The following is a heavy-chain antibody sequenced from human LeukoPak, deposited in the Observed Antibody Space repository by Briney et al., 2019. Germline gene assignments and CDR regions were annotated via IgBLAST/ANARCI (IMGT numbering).Heavy chain of an antibody. CDR1: GFTFSSYA. V-gene: IGHV3-30*04. Sequence: GRSLRLSCAASGFTFSSYAMHWVRQAPGKGLEWVAVISYDGSNKYYADSVKGRFTISRDNSKNTLYLQMNSLRAEDTAVYYCARDRIKYYCGSGSYCNPLYYYGMDVWGKGTTVTVSS. CDR3: ARDRIKYYCGSGSYCNPLYYYGMDV. D-gene: IGHD3-10*01. J-gene: IGHJ6*04. CDR2: ISYDGSNK.